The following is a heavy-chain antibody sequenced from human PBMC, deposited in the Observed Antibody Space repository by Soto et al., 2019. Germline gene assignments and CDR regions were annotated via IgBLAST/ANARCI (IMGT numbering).Heavy chain of an antibody. D-gene: IGHD1-7*01. CDR1: GFIFTSCA. CDR2: ISDSGVKT. Sequence: GGSLRLSCAASGFIFTSCAMSWVRQAPGKGLEWVSAISDSGVKTYYAGSVKGRFTISRDNSKNTLYLQMNSLRAEDTAIYYCAKGIKWELPFDYWGPGTLVTVSS. CDR3: AKGIKWELPFDY. J-gene: IGHJ4*02. V-gene: IGHV3-23*01.